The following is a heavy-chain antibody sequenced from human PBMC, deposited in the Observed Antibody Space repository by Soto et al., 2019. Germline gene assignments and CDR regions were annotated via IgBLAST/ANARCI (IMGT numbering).Heavy chain of an antibody. J-gene: IGHJ1*01. Sequence: GGSLRLSCAASGFTFSSYSMNWVRQAPGKGLEWVSYISSSSSTIYYADSVKGRFTISRDNAKNSLYLQMNSLRAEDTAVYYCARAPTYYDFWSGYKYFQHWGQGTLVTVSS. CDR1: GFTFSSYS. CDR2: ISSSSSTI. D-gene: IGHD3-3*01. V-gene: IGHV3-48*04. CDR3: ARAPTYYDFWSGYKYFQH.